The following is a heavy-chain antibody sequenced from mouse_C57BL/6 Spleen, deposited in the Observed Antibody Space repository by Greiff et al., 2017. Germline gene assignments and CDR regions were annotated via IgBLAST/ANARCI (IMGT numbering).Heavy chain of an antibody. V-gene: IGHV1-72*01. CDR1: GYTFTSYW. CDR2: IDPNSGGT. CDR3: ARGDGYSVDAMDY. Sequence: QVQLQQPGAELVKPGASVKLSCKASGYTFTSYWMHWVKQRPGRGLEWIGRIDPNSGGTKYNEKFKSKATLTVDKPSSTAYMQLSRLTSEDSAVYDCARGDGYSVDAMDYWGQGTSVTVSS. D-gene: IGHD2-3*01. J-gene: IGHJ4*01.